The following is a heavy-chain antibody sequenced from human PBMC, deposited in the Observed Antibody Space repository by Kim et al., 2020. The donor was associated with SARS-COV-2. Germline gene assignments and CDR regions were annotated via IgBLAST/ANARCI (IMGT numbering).Heavy chain of an antibody. Sequence: ASVKVSCKTSGYTFTSYAMNWVRQAPGQGLEWMGWINTHSGKSTYAQDFTGRLVFSLDTSVSTAYLEIRSLKADDTAVYYCARDDYGEPPYSWIDPWGQGTLVTVSS. CDR3: ARDDYGEPPYSWIDP. CDR2: INTHSGKS. D-gene: IGHD4-17*01. V-gene: IGHV7-4-1*02. J-gene: IGHJ5*02. CDR1: GYTFTSYA.